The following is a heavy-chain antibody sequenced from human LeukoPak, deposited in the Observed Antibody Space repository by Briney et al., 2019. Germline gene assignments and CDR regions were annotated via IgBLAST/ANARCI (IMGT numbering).Heavy chain of an antibody. CDR1: GFTVSSNY. CDR3: ARDRGDGYNSWFDP. Sequence: SGGSLRLSCAASGFTVSSNYMSWVRQAPGKGLELVSVIYSGGSTYYADSVKGRFTISRDNSKNTLYLQMNSLRAEDTAVYYCARDRGDGYNSWFDPWGQGTLVTVSS. J-gene: IGHJ5*02. CDR2: IYSGGST. V-gene: IGHV3-66*01. D-gene: IGHD5-24*01.